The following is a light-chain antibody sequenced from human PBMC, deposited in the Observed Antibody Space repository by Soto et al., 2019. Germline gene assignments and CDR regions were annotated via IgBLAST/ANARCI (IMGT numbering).Light chain of an antibody. V-gene: IGKV3-15*01. CDR3: HQNNNWPPWT. Sequence: EIVMTQSPATLSVSPGERATLSCRASQSVSSNLAWYQQKPGQAPRLLIYGASTRATGIPARFSGSGSGTEFTLTISSLQSEEYAVYYCHQNNNWPPWTFGQGTKVEIK. CDR1: QSVSSN. CDR2: GAS. J-gene: IGKJ1*01.